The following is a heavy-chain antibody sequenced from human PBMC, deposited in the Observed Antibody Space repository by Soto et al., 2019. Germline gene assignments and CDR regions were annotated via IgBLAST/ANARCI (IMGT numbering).Heavy chain of an antibody. CDR3: RTMVVSGHLAV. V-gene: IGHV4-31*03. CDR2: ISHSGST. CDR1: GADINSGGFT. J-gene: IGHJ6*02. Sequence: SETLSLTCSVSGADINSGGFTWTWIRQHAGKGLEWLGYISHSGSTDYNPSLKSRLSISGDTYNTQLALTLTAVTAAGAAVYYWRTMVVSGHLAVWGEGATVTVS. D-gene: IGHD2-15*01.